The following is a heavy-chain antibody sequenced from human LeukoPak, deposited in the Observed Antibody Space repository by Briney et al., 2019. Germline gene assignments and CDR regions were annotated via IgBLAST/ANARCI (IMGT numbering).Heavy chain of an antibody. CDR1: GFTFSSYG. D-gene: IGHD6-19*01. CDR2: ISYDGSNK. CDR3: AKEVKSSGWLNGMDV. J-gene: IGHJ6*02. V-gene: IGHV3-30*18. Sequence: GGSLRLSCAASGFTFSSYGMHWVRQAPGKGLEWVAVISYDGSNKYYADSVKGRFTISRDNSKNTLYLQMNSLRAEDTAVYYCAKEVKSSGWLNGMDVWGQGTTDRVSS.